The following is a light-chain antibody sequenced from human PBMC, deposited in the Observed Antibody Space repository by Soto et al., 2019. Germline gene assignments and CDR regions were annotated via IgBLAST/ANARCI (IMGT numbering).Light chain of an antibody. J-gene: IGLJ2*01. V-gene: IGLV1-47*01. CDR3: SAWDDSLSGVV. Sequence: QSVLTQPPSASGTPGQRVTISCSGSSSNIGSNYVYWYQHLPGMAPKLLIFKNNQRPSGVPDRFSGSKSGTSASLAISGLRSEDETHYYCSAWDDSLSGVVFGGGTKVTVL. CDR2: KNN. CDR1: SSNIGSNY.